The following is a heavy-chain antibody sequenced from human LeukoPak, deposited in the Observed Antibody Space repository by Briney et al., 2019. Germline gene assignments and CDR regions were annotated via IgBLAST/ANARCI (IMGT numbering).Heavy chain of an antibody. J-gene: IGHJ4*02. V-gene: IGHV4-34*01. CDR3: ARLGDGYNRPPGY. Sequence: SEILSLTCAVYVGSFSGYYWSWVRQAPGKGPEWVGEINHGGATNYNPSLKSRVTISVDTSKNQFSLKLTSVTAADTAVYYCARLGDGYNRPPGYWGQGTTVTASS. CDR2: INHGGAT. CDR1: VGSFSGYY. D-gene: IGHD5-24*01.